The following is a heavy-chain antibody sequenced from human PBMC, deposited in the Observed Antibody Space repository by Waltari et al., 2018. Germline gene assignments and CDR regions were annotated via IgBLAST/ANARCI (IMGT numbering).Heavy chain of an antibody. D-gene: IGHD3-22*01. J-gene: IGHJ4*02. Sequence: QVQLVQSGAEVKKPGSSVKVSCKASGGTFSSYAISWVRQAPGQGLEWMGGIIPILGIANYAQKFQGRVTITADESTSTAYMELSSLRSEDTAVYYCVRGLGYYDSSGYPFDYWGQGTLVTVSS. CDR2: IIPILGIA. V-gene: IGHV1-69*04. CDR3: VRGLGYYDSSGYPFDY. CDR1: GGTFSSYA.